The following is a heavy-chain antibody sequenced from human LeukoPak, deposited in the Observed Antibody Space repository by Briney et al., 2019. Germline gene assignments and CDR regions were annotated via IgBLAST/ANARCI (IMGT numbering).Heavy chain of an antibody. CDR3: ARDLGGSHDY. Sequence: RASVKVSCKASGYTFTASYMYWVRQAPGQGPEWVAWINTNNGGAKYAQNLQGRVTVTRDTSISTVYMELNSLRSDDTAVYYCARDLGGSHDYWGQGTLVTVSS. D-gene: IGHD2-15*01. J-gene: IGHJ4*02. CDR2: INTNNGGA. V-gene: IGHV1-2*02. CDR1: GYTFTASY.